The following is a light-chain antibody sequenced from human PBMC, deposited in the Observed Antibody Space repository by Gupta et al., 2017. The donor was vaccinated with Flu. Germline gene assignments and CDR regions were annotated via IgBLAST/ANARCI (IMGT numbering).Light chain of an antibody. Sequence: RLLIVGAASRATGIPDGFSGRGSGTDFTLTISRLEPEDFAVYYCQQYGSSAKAFGQGTKLEIK. CDR2: GAA. CDR3: QQYGSSAKA. V-gene: IGKV3-20*01. J-gene: IGKJ2*01.